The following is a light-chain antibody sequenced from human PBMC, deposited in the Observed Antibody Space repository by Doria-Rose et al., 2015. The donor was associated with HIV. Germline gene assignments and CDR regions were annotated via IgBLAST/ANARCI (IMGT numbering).Light chain of an antibody. CDR2: WAS. CDR3: QQYYATPPT. V-gene: IGKV4-1*01. CDR1: PSVLYSSNNRNY. J-gene: IGKJ1*01. Sequence: DIRLTQSPDSLAVSLGERATSNCKSSPSVLYSSNNRNYLAWHQQRPGQPPKLLFYWASTRESGVPDRFSGSGSETDFTLTISNLQAEDVAVYYCQQYYATPPTFGRGTKVEIK.